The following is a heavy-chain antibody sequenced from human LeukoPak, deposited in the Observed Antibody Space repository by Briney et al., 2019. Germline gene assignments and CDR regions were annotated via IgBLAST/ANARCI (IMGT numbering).Heavy chain of an antibody. CDR2: INGSCLRI. Sequence: PGGSLRLSCAASGFTFGSYAMSWVRQAPGKGLEWVSAINGSCLRIYYADSVKGRFTISRDNSKNTLYLQMNSLRAEDTAVYHCAKVRRGGGYDSPPSDAFDIWGQGTMVTV. J-gene: IGHJ3*02. CDR1: GFTFGSYA. V-gene: IGHV3-23*01. CDR3: AKVRRGGGYDSPPSDAFDI. D-gene: IGHD5-12*01.